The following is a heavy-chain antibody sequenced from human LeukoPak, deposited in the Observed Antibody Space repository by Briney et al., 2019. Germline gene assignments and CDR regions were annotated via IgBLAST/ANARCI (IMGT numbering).Heavy chain of an antibody. D-gene: IGHD3-10*01. CDR3: ARDVGNFDSGTSYFDY. CDR1: GFTFSSYG. Sequence: GGSLRLSCAASGFTFSSYGMFWVRQAPGKGLEWVALIWYDGSKTYYADSVKGRFTISRDKSKNTLYLQMNSLTAEDTAMYYCARDVGNFDSGTSYFDYWGQGTPVTVSP. CDR2: IWYDGSKT. J-gene: IGHJ4*02. V-gene: IGHV3-33*01.